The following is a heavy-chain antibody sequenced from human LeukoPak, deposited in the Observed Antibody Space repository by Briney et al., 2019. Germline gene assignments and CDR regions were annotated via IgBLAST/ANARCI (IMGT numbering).Heavy chain of an antibody. J-gene: IGHJ4*02. CDR3: ARVFPHGYSDY. V-gene: IGHV4-59*01. Sequence: SETLSLTCTASGGSISNYYWSWIRQPPGKGLEWIRYIYYSGSTEYNPSLKSRVTISVDTSKNQFSLKLSSVTAADTAVYYCARVFPHGYSDYWGQGTLVTVSA. D-gene: IGHD2-8*01. CDR2: IYYSGST. CDR1: GGSISNYY.